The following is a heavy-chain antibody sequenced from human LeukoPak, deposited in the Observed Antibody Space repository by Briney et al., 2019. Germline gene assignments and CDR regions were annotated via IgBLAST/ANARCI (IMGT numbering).Heavy chain of an antibody. CDR1: GGSLSGYS. J-gene: IGHJ6*04. D-gene: IGHD3-10*01. CDR2: INHSGST. CDR3: ARRSYITMIRGPSRTFDV. Sequence: SETLSLTCVVYGGSLSGYSWSWIRQPPGKGLEWIGEINHSGSTNYNPSLKSRVTISVDTSKNQFSLKLSSVTAADTAVYYCARRSYITMIRGPSRTFDVWGKGTTVTISS. V-gene: IGHV4-34*01.